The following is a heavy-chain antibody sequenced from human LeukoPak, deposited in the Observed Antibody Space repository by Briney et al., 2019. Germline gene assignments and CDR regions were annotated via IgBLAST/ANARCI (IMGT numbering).Heavy chain of an antibody. CDR3: ARSAMVRGRPRYKDV. J-gene: IGHJ6*03. Sequence: PETLSLTCAVYGGSFSGYYWSWIRQPPGKGLEWIGEINHSGSTNYNPSLKSRVTISVDTSKNQFSLKLSSVTAADTAVYYCARSAMVRGRPRYKDVWGKGTTVTISS. CDR1: GGSFSGYY. D-gene: IGHD3-10*01. V-gene: IGHV4-34*01. CDR2: INHSGST.